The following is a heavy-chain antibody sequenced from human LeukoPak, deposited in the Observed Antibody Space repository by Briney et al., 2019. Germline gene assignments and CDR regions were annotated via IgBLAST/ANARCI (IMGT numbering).Heavy chain of an antibody. CDR1: GYTFTSYD. D-gene: IGHD4-17*01. V-gene: IGHV1-8*01. CDR3: ALGAYGGDYFDY. CDR2: MNPNSGNT. J-gene: IGHJ4*02. Sequence: ASVKVSCKASGYTFTSYDINWVRQATGQGLEWMGWMNPNSGNTGYAQKFQGRVTMTRNTSISTAYMELSSLRSEDTAVYYCALGAYGGDYFDYWGQGTLVTVSS.